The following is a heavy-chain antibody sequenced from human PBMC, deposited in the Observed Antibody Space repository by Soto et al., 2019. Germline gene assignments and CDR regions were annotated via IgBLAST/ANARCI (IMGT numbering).Heavy chain of an antibody. D-gene: IGHD1-1*01. CDR1: GYTFTSYG. CDR3: ARWGLREYNPYYFDY. CDR2: ISAYNGNT. V-gene: IGHV1-18*01. Sequence: ASVKVSCKASGYTFTSYGISWVRQAPGQGLEWMGWISAYNGNTNYAQKLQGRVTMTTDTSTSTAYMELRSLSSDDTAVYYCARWGLREYNPYYFDYWGQGTLVTVSS. J-gene: IGHJ4*02.